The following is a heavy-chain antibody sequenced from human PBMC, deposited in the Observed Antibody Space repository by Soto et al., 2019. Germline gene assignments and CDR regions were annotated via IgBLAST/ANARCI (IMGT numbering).Heavy chain of an antibody. V-gene: IGHV5-51*01. Sequence: HGESLKISCKGSGYSFTSYWISWVRQMPGKGLELMGIIYPSDSDTRYRPSFQGQVTISADKSISSAYLQWSSLRASDTAMYYCARGGVSTRTFDYWGQGTPVTVSS. CDR3: ARGGVSTRTFDY. CDR2: IYPSDSDT. CDR1: GYSFTSYW. J-gene: IGHJ4*02. D-gene: IGHD3-16*01.